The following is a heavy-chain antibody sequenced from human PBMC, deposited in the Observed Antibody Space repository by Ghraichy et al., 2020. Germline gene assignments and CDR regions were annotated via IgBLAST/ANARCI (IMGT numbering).Heavy chain of an antibody. V-gene: IGHV4-59*01. Sequence: SQTLSLTCTVSGGSISGYFWSWIRQPPGKEVEWIGYIHYRGSTNYNPSLKSRVTISLDTAKNQFSLKVKSVTAADTAKYYCAREEGSTKGGAFDVWGQGSVVTVSS. J-gene: IGHJ3*01. CDR3: AREEGSTKGGAFDV. CDR1: GGSISGYF. CDR2: IHYRGST. D-gene: IGHD5/OR15-5a*01.